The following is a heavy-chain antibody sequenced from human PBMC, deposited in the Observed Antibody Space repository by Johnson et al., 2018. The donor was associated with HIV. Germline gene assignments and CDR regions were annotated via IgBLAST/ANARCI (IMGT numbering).Heavy chain of an antibody. J-gene: IGHJ3*02. D-gene: IGHD3-10*01. CDR3: ARVEDGSGSYYPDAFDI. V-gene: IGHV3-NL1*01. CDR2: IYSGGST. CDR1: GFTFSSFD. Sequence: QVQLVESGGGVVQPGRSLRLSCAASGFTFSSFDMHWVRQAPGMGLEWVSVIYSGGSTYYADSVKGRFTISRDDSKNTLYLQMNSLKTEDTAVYYCARVEDGSGSYYPDAFDIWGQGTMVTVSS.